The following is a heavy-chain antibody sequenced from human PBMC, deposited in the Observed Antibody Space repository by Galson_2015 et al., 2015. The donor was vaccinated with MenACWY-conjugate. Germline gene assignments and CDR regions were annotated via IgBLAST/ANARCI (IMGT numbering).Heavy chain of an antibody. D-gene: IGHD2-8*01. Sequence: SVKVSCKASGYTFTSYDMNWVRQAPGQGLEWMGWINTKTGNPIYAQDFTGRFVFSLDTSVSTAYLQISSLKAQDTAAYFCARRSWARGVLPPFMDAWGQGTTVTVSS. CDR1: GYTFTSYD. CDR2: INTKTGNP. J-gene: IGHJ6*02. V-gene: IGHV7-4-1*02. CDR3: ARRSWARGVLPPFMDA.